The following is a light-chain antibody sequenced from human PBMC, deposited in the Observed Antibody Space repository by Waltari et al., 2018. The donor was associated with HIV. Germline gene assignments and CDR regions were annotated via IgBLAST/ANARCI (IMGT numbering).Light chain of an antibody. V-gene: IGKV1-39*01. Sequence: DIQMTQSPPALSASVGDRVIITCRASQNIGTYLNWYQQRPGEAPKALIYRASTLQSGVSSRFSGSGSGTEFTLTITSLQSEDFATYSCQQSFSSPTFGPGTKLEIK. CDR3: QQSFSSPT. CDR1: QNIGTY. CDR2: RAS. J-gene: IGKJ3*01.